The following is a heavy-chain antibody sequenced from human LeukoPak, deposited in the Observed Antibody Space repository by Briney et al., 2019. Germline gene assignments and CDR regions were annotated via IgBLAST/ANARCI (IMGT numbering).Heavy chain of an antibody. V-gene: IGHV4-59*08. Sequence: SETLSLTCTVSGGSISSYYWSWIRQPPGKGLEWIGCVSYSGSTNYNPSLKSRVAISVEKSKNQFSLKLSSVTAADTAVYYCATRGDAQGSGRENYWGQGTLVTVSS. CDR1: GGSISSYY. CDR2: VSYSGST. J-gene: IGHJ4*02. CDR3: ATRGDAQGSGRENY. D-gene: IGHD6-19*01.